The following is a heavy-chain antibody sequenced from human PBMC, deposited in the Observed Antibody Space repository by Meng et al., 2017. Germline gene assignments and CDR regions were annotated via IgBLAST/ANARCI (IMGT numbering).Heavy chain of an antibody. Sequence: GGSLRLSCAASGFTFSSYVMTWVRQAPGKGLEWVSSVSDSGAGTNYADSVKGRFTISRDNSKNTLYLQMNSLRAEDTAVYYCAKFYSSSWYFDYWGQGTLVTVSS. CDR3: AKFYSSSWYFDY. J-gene: IGHJ4*02. D-gene: IGHD6-13*01. CDR2: VSDSGAGT. V-gene: IGHV3-23*01. CDR1: GFTFSSYV.